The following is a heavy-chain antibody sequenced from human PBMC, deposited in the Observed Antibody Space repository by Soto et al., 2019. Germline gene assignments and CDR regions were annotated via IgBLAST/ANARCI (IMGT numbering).Heavy chain of an antibody. V-gene: IGHV3-23*01. D-gene: IGHD4-4*01. J-gene: IGHJ4*02. CDR1: GFPFSSYG. CDR3: AKDSNKYSSSLRGRYFDY. CDR2: ISGGGSNT. Sequence: EVQLLESGGGLVQRGGSLRLSCAASGFPFSSYGMSWVRQAPGKGLEWVSGISGGGSNTFYADSVQGRFTISRDNSKNTLLLQMNSLGAEDTAVYYCAKDSNKYSSSLRGRYFDYWGQGIGVTVSS.